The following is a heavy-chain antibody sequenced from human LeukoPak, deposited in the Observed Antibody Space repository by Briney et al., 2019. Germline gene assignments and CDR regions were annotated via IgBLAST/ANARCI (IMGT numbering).Heavy chain of an antibody. J-gene: IGHJ4*02. Sequence: SETLSLTCTVSGASFSTYYWSWIRQPPGKGLEWIGYMYYRGSTNYNPSLKSRVTISVDTSKNQFSLKLSSVTAADTAVYYCARLSGNYGSGNYFMDYWGQGTLVTVSS. CDR1: GASFSTYY. V-gene: IGHV4-59*08. CDR3: ARLSGNYGSGNYFMDY. D-gene: IGHD3-10*01. CDR2: MYYRGST.